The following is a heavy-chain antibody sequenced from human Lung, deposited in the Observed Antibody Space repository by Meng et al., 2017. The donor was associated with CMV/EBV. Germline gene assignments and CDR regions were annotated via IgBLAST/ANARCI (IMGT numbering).Heavy chain of an antibody. D-gene: IGHD1-26*01. CDR1: GYTFTSYG. J-gene: IGHJ4*02. V-gene: IGHV1-18*01. CDR2: ISAYNGNT. CDR3: ARGVMGPTDY. Sequence: ASXXVSCKPSGYTFTSYGISWVRQAPGHGLEWMGWISAYNGNTNYVQKLQGRVTMTTDTSTSTVYMELRSLRSDDTAVYYCARGVMGPTDYLGQGTLVTVSS.